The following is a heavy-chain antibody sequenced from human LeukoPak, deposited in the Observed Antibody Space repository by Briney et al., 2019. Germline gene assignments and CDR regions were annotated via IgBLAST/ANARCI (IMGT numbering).Heavy chain of an antibody. D-gene: IGHD6-6*01. J-gene: IGHJ4*02. CDR1: GFTFDDYA. Sequence: GGSLRLSCAASGFTFDDYAMHWVRQAPGKGLEWVSGISWNSGSIGYADSVKGRFTISRDNAKNSLYLRMNSLRAEDTALYYCAYSSSSDFFDYWGQGTLVTVSS. CDR2: ISWNSGSI. CDR3: AYSSSSDFFDY. V-gene: IGHV3-9*01.